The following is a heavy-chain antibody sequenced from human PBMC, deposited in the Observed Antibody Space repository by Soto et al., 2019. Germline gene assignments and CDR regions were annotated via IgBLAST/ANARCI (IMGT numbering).Heavy chain of an antibody. CDR1: GFTFSSYA. V-gene: IGHV3-23*01. CDR2: ISGSGGST. J-gene: IGHJ5*02. D-gene: IGHD3-3*01. CDR3: AKGPLDYDFWSGYFYGGSSYNWFDP. Sequence: EVQLLKSGGGLVQPGGSLRLSCAASGFTFSSYAMSWVRQAPGKGLEWVSAISGSGGSTYYADSVKGRFTISRDNSKNTLYLQMNSLRAEDTAVYYCAKGPLDYDFWSGYFYGGSSYNWFDPWGQGTLVTVSS.